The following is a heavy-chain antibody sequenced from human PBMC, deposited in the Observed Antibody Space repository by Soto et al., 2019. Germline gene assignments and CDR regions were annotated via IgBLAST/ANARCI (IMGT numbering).Heavy chain of an antibody. Sequence: SATLSLTCAVYGGSFSGYYWSWIRQPPGKGLEWIGEINHSGSTNYNPSLKSRVTISVDTSKNQFSLKLSSVTAADTAVYYCARGVNYCSSTSCYHFDYWGQGTLVTVSS. CDR1: GGSFSGYY. J-gene: IGHJ4*02. CDR3: ARGVNYCSSTSCYHFDY. CDR2: INHSGST. V-gene: IGHV4-34*01. D-gene: IGHD2-2*01.